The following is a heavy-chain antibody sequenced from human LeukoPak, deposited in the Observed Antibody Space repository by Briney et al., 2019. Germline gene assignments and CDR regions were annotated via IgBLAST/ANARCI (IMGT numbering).Heavy chain of an antibody. CDR1: GFTFDNFA. J-gene: IGHJ6*03. Sequence: GGSLRLSCAASGFTFDNFAMSWVRQAPGKGLEWVSGISGSDDRTYYGDSVKGRFTISRDNANNTLYLQMNSLRAEDTAVYYCARDFDRYYMDVWGKGTTVTVSS. CDR2: ISGSDDRT. CDR3: ARDFDRYYMDV. V-gene: IGHV3-23*01.